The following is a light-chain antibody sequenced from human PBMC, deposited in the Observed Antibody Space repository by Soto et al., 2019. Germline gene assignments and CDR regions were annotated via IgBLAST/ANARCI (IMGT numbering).Light chain of an antibody. CDR1: ESLSPHS. Sequence: IVLTQSPGTLSLSPGETATLSCRASESLSPHSIAWYQQKPGQAPRLLIYGASNRATGIPDRFSGSGSGTDFTLTISRLEPEDFAVYYCQQYGSSGTFGQGTKVDIK. J-gene: IGKJ1*01. CDR2: GAS. V-gene: IGKV3-20*01. CDR3: QQYGSSGT.